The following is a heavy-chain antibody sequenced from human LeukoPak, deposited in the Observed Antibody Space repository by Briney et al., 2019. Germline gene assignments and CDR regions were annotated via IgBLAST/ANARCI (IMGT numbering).Heavy chain of an antibody. CDR1: GGSISSGGFS. V-gene: IGHV4-30-2*01. Sequence: SQTLSLTCGVSGGSISSGGFSWSWIRQPPGKGLEWIGYIYHSGSTYYKPSLKSRVTISIDRSKNYSSLNLSSVTAADTAVSYCARVVDSGAGCYTIDISTANHRLLKECIRPNHDV. CDR2: IYHSGST. J-gene: IGHJ3*01. CDR3: ARVVDSGAGCYTIDISTANHRLLKECIRPNHDV. D-gene: IGHD2-21*02.